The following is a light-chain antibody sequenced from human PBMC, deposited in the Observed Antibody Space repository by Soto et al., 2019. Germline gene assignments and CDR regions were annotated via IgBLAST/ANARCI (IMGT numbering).Light chain of an antibody. Sequence: QSALTQPPSASGSPGQSVTISCTGTSSDVGGYNYVSWYQQHPGKAPKLMIYEVSKRPSGVPDRFSGSKSGNTASLTVSGLQAEEEAVYYCSSYAGSNNLDVFGTGTKVTVL. CDR3: SSYAGSNNLDV. V-gene: IGLV2-8*01. CDR2: EVS. J-gene: IGLJ1*01. CDR1: SSDVGGYNY.